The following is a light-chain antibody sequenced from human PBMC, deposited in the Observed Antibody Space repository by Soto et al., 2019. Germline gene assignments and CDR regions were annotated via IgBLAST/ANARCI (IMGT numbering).Light chain of an antibody. J-gene: IGKJ1*01. Sequence: DIQMTQSPSSLSASVGDRVTITCRASQSISSYLNWYQQKPGKAPKALIYAASTLQSGVPSRFSGRGSGRDFTLTINWRQPEDFATYYCQHSYSTPWTFGQGTKV. CDR1: QSISSY. CDR2: AAS. CDR3: QHSYSTPWT. V-gene: IGKV1-39*01.